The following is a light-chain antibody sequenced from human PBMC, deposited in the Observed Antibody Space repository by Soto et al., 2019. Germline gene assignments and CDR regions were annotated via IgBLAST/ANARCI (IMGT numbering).Light chain of an antibody. CDR2: GAS. CDR1: ESMSNC. CDR3: QQYNSLWT. V-gene: IGKV1-5*01. Sequence: DIQMTQSPSTLSASVGDRVTITCRASESMSNCLAWYQQKPGKAPKLLISGASSLQSGVPSRFSGSASGTEFTLTISSLQPDDIATYYCQQYNSLWTFGQGTKVDIK. J-gene: IGKJ1*01.